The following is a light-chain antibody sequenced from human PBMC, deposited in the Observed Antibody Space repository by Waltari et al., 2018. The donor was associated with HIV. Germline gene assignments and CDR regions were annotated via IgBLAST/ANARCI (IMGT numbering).Light chain of an antibody. J-gene: IGLJ2*01. CDR3: CSYAGSHTFVV. V-gene: IGLV2-23*02. Sequence: SALTQPASVSGSPGQSVTISCAGSNSDVGSYDLVSWYQHHPGKAPKRLIYEVTKRPSRVSNRFSGSKSGNTASLTISGLQAEDEADYYCCSYAGSHTFVVFGGGTKLTVL. CDR2: EVT. CDR1: NSDVGSYDL.